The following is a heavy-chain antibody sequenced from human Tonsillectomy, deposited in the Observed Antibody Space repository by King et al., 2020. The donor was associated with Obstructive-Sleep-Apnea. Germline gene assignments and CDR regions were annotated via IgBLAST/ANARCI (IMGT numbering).Heavy chain of an antibody. CDR2: ISWNSGSI. D-gene: IGHD3-10*01. V-gene: IGHV3-9*01. Sequence: QLVESGGGLVQPGRSLRLSCAASGFTFDDYAMHWVRQARGKGLEWVSGISWNSGSIVYADSVKGRFTISRDNAKNSLYLQMNSLRAEDTALYYCAKPLLLVRGVFDYWGQGTLVTVSS. J-gene: IGHJ4*02. CDR3: AKPLLLVRGVFDY. CDR1: GFTFDDYA.